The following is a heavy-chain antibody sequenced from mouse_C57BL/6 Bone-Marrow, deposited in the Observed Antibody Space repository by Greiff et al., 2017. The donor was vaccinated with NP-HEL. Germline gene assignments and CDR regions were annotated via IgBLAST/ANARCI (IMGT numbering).Heavy chain of an antibody. CDR1: GFTFSGYA. V-gene: IGHV5-4*01. D-gene: IGHD2-3*01. CDR2: ISDGGSYT. CDR3: ARDDDGYSFAY. Sequence: EVQRVESGGGLVKPGGSLKLSCAASGFTFSGYAMSWVRQTPEKRLEWVAPISDGGSYTYYPDNVKGRFTFSSDNAKNNLYLQLSHLKSEDTAMYYCARDDDGYSFAYWGQGTLVTVSA. J-gene: IGHJ3*01.